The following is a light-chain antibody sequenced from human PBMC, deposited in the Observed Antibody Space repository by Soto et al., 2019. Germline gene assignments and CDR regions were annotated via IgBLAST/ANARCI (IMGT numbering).Light chain of an antibody. Sequence: DIQMTQSPSSLSASIGDRVIITCRASQAINNYLAWYQQKPGKVPKVLISGASTLQSGVPSRFSGSGSGTEFTLTISSLQPEDVATYYCQKYKNAPLTFGGGTKIEIK. CDR3: QKYKNAPLT. V-gene: IGKV1-27*01. CDR1: QAINNY. J-gene: IGKJ4*01. CDR2: GAS.